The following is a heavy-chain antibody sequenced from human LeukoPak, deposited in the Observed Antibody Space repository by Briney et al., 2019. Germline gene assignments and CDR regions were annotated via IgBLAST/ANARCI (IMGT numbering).Heavy chain of an antibody. J-gene: IGHJ6*02. D-gene: IGHD6-6*01. CDR1: GGTFSSYA. CDR3: ARGGDGSSPLYYYGMDV. CDR2: IIPIFGTA. Sequence: SVKVSCKASGGTFSSYAISWVRQAPGQGLEWMGGIIPIFGTANYAQKFQGRVTITADESTSTAYMELSSLGSEDTAVYYCARGGDGSSPLYYYGMDVWGQGTTVTVSS. V-gene: IGHV1-69*13.